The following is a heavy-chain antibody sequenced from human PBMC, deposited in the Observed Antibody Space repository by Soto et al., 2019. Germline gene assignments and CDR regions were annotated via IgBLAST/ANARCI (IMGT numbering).Heavy chain of an antibody. CDR2: IYYNGAT. CDR1: GGSITGFY. J-gene: IGHJ4*02. D-gene: IGHD2-15*01. V-gene: IGHV4-59*01. CDR3: ARGMDRTVALFDL. Sequence: QVQLQESGPGLVKPLETLSITCAVSGGSITGFYWSWIRQPPGKGLEWIGYIYYNGATNYNPSLKSRVTVSEDTAKSQLSLQLDSVTAADPAVYYCARGMDRTVALFDLWGQGNLVAASA.